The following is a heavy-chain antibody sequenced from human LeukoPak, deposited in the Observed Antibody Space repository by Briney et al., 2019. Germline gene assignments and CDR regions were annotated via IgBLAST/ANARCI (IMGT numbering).Heavy chain of an antibody. J-gene: IGHJ3*02. CDR3: TTADPVLGWELPHDAFDI. CDR1: GFTFSNAR. CDR2: IKSKTDGGTT. D-gene: IGHD1-26*01. V-gene: IGHV3-15*01. Sequence: GGSLRLSCAASGFTFSNARMSWVRQAPGKGLQWVGRIKSKTDGGTTDYAAPVKGRFTISRDDSKNTLYLQMNSLKTEDTAVYYCTTADPVLGWELPHDAFDIWGQGTMVTVSS.